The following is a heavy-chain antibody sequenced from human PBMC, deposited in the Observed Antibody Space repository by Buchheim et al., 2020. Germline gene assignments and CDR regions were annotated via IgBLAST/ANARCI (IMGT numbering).Heavy chain of an antibody. V-gene: IGHV4-30-2*01. CDR3: ASTCYDGPNYYYGMDV. CDR1: GGSISSGGYS. CDR2: IYHSGST. J-gene: IGHJ6*02. D-gene: IGHD3-3*01. Sequence: QLQLQESGSGLVKPSQTLSLTCAVSGGSISSGGYSWSWIRQPPGKGLEWIGYIYHSGSTYYNPSLKSRVTISVDRSKNQFSLKLSSVTAADTAVYYCASTCYDGPNYYYGMDVWGQGTT.